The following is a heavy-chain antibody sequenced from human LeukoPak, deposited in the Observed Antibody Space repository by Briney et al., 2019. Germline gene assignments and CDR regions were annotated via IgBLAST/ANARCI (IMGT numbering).Heavy chain of an antibody. D-gene: IGHD6-19*01. CDR1: GGSISSYY. CDR2: IYYSGST. Sequence: TLSLTCTVSGGSISSYYWSWIRQPPGKGLEWIGYIYYSGSTNYNPSLKSRVTISVDTSKNQFSLKLSSVTAADTAVYYCARHSIVGQWLVPFDYWGQGTLVTVSS. J-gene: IGHJ4*02. V-gene: IGHV4-59*08. CDR3: ARHSIVGQWLVPFDY.